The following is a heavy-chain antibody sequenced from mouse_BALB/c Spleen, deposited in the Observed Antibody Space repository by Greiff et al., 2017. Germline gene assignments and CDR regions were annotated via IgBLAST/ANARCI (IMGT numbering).Heavy chain of an antibody. CDR2: IRNKANGYTT. V-gene: IGHV7-3*02. Sequence: EVKLMESGGGLVQPGGSLRLSCATSGFTFTDYYMSWVRQPPGKALEWLGFIRNKANGYTTEYSASVKGRFTISRDNSQSILYLQMNTLRAEDSATYYCARDIGTGSFDYWGQGTTLTVSS. CDR3: ARDIGTGSFDY. J-gene: IGHJ2*01. D-gene: IGHD4-1*01. CDR1: GFTFTDYY.